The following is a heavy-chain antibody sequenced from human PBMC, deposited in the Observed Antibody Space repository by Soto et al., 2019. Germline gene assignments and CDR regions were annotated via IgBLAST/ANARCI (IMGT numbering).Heavy chain of an antibody. CDR1: GYTFTSYY. J-gene: IGHJ4*02. V-gene: IGHV1-46*01. CDR3: ARGGIVVVITKDGDFDY. CDR2: INPSGGST. D-gene: IGHD3-22*01. Sequence: ASVKVSCKASGYTFTSYYMHWVRQAPGQGLEWMGIINPSGGSTSYAQKFQGRVTMTRDTSTSTVYMELSSLRSEDTAVYYCARGGIVVVITKDGDFDYWGQGTLVTSPQ.